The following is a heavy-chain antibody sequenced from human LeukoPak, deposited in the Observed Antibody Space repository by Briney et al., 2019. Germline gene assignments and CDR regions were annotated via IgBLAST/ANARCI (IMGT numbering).Heavy chain of an antibody. CDR2: IYYSGST. V-gene: IGHV4-59*01. D-gene: IGHD3-22*01. CDR3: ARVLDYYDSSGYRLGAFDI. Sequence: SETLSLTCTVSSDSISSYYWSWIRQPPGKGLEWIGSIYYSGSTYYNPSLKTRVTISVDTSKNQFSLKLSSVTAADTAVYYCARVLDYYDSSGYRLGAFDIWGQGTMVTVSS. J-gene: IGHJ3*02. CDR1: SDSISSYY.